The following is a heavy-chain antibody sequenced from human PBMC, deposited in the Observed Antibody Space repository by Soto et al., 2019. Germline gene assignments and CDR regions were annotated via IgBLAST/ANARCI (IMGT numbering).Heavy chain of an antibody. CDR1: GGSVSSGSYY. CDR3: AGGLKQLEYYYYYGMDV. D-gene: IGHD6-6*01. V-gene: IGHV4-61*01. Sequence: NPSETLSLTCTVSGGSVSSGSYYWSWIRQPPGKGLEWIGYIYYSGSTNYNPSLKSRVTISVDTSKNQFSLKLSSVTAADTAVYYCAGGLKQLEYYYYYGMDVWGQGTTVTVSS. CDR2: IYYSGST. J-gene: IGHJ6*02.